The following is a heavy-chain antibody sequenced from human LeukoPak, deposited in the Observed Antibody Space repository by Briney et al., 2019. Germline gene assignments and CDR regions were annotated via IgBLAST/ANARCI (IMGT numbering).Heavy chain of an antibody. D-gene: IGHD2-2*02. CDR2: IYYSGST. J-gene: IGHJ4*02. Sequence: PSETLSLTCTVSGGSISSSSYYWGWIRQPPGKGLEWIGSIYYSGSTYYNPSLKSRVTISVDTSKNQFSLKLSSVTAADTAVYYCARPGQPGRYHFDYWGQGTLVTVSS. CDR1: GGSISSSSYY. CDR3: ARPGQPGRYHFDY. V-gene: IGHV4-39*01.